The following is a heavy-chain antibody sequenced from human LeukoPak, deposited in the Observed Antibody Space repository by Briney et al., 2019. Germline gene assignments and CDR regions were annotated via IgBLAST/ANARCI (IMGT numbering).Heavy chain of an antibody. CDR3: ARFGGVIVNYYYYYGMDV. V-gene: IGHV1-69*13. CDR1: GGTFSSYA. CDR2: IIPIFGTA. Sequence: SVKVSCKASGGTFSSYAISWVRQAPGQGLEWMGGIIPIFGTANYAQKFQGRVTITADESTSTAYMELSSLRSEDTAVYYCARFGGVIVNYYYYYGMDVWGQGTTVTVSS. D-gene: IGHD3-16*02. J-gene: IGHJ6*02.